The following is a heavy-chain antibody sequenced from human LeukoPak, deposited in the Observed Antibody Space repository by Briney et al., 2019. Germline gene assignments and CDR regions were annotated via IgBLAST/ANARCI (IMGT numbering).Heavy chain of an antibody. CDR1: GGSISSSSDY. CDR2: IYYSGST. Sequence: SETLSLTCTVSGGSISSSSDYWGWIRQPPGKGLEWIGSIYYSGSTYYNPSLKSRVTISVDTSKNQFSLKLSSVTAADTAVYYCARRVIAAPYYFDYWGQGTLVTVSS. V-gene: IGHV4-39*01. CDR3: ARRVIAAPYYFDY. J-gene: IGHJ4*02. D-gene: IGHD6-6*01.